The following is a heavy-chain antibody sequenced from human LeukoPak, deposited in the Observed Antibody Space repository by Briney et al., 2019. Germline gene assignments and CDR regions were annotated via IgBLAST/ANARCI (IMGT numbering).Heavy chain of an antibody. CDR1: GFTFSRYS. D-gene: IGHD4/OR15-4a*01. CDR3: ARDYDYGFDY. CDR2: ISGSSSTI. V-gene: IGHV3-48*02. Sequence: GGSLRHSCAASGFTFSRYSMNWVRQAPGKGVEWVSYISGSSSTIYYADSVKGRFTISRDNAKNSLYLKMNSLRDEDTAMYYCARDYDYGFDYCGQGTLVTVSS. J-gene: IGHJ4*02.